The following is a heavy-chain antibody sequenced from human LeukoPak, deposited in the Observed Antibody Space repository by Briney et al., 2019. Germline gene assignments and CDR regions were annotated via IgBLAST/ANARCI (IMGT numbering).Heavy chain of an antibody. CDR2: ISWNSGSI. CDR3: AGVVAATDPLYYYGMDV. CDR1: GFTFDDYA. D-gene: IGHD2-15*01. J-gene: IGHJ6*02. V-gene: IGHV3-9*01. Sequence: PGGSLRLSCAASGFTFDDYAMHWVRQAPGKGLEWVSGISWNSGSIGYADSVKGRFTISRDNAKNSLYLQMNSLRAEDTALYYCAGVVAATDPLYYYGMDVWGQGTTVTVSS.